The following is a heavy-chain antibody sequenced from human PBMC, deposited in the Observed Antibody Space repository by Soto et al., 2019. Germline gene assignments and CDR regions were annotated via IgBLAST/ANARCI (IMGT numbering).Heavy chain of an antibody. J-gene: IGHJ3*02. CDR1: VGSISSYY. CDR3: ARDRSVAGSNYDAFDI. CDR2: IYYSGRT. Sequence: SETLSLTCTVSVGSISSYYWSWIRQPPGKGLEWIGYIYYSGRTNYNPSLKSRVTISVDTSKNQFSLKLSSVTAADTAVYYCARDRSVAGSNYDAFDIWGQGTMVTVSS. D-gene: IGHD6-19*01. V-gene: IGHV4-59*01.